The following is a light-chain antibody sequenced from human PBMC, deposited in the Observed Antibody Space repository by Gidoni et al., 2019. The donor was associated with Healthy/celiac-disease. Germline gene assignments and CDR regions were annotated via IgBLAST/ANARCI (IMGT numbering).Light chain of an antibody. CDR2: KAS. CDR1: QSISSW. Sequence: DIQKNQSPSTLSASVGDRVTITCRASQSISSWLAWYQQKPGQAPKLLIYKASSLESGVPSRFSGSGSGTDFTLTISSLQPDDFATYYCQQYNSSPLTFGQGTQLEIK. CDR3: QQYNSSPLT. V-gene: IGKV1-5*03. J-gene: IGKJ1*01.